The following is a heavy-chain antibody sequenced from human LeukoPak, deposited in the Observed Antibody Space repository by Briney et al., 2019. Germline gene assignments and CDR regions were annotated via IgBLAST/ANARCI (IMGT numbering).Heavy chain of an antibody. CDR2: ISSSSSYI. CDR3: ARGHDSSLDY. D-gene: IGHD3-22*01. Sequence: GGSLRLSCAASGFTFSSYSMNWVRQVPGKGLEWVSSISSSSSYIYYADSVKGRFTISRDNAKNSLYLQMNSLRAEDTAVYYCARGHDSSLDYWGQGTLVTVSS. V-gene: IGHV3-21*01. CDR1: GFTFSSYS. J-gene: IGHJ4*02.